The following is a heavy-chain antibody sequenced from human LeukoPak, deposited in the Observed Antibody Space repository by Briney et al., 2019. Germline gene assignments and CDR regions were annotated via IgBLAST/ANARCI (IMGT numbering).Heavy chain of an antibody. CDR1: GGSISSYY. CDR3: AREGLNMVRGVIPKEAWGWFDP. D-gene: IGHD3-10*01. CDR2: IYSSGST. J-gene: IGHJ5*02. V-gene: IGHV4-4*07. Sequence: SETLSLTCTVSGGSISSYYWSWIRQPAGKGLEWIGRIYSSGSTNYNPSLKSRVTISVDTSKNQFSLKLSSVTAADTAVYYCAREGLNMVRGVIPKEAWGWFDPWGQGTLVTVSS.